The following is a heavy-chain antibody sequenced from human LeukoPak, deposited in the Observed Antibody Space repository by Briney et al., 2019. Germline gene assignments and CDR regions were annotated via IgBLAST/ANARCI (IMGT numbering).Heavy chain of an antibody. D-gene: IGHD3-3*01. CDR1: GFTFSSYA. V-gene: IGHV3-23*01. CDR3: AKEWLLEWLWDY. J-gene: IGHJ4*02. CDR2: ISGRGGST. Sequence: PGGSLRLSCAASGFTFSSYAMSWVRQAPGKGLEWVSAISGRGGSTYYADSVKGRFTISRDNSKNTLYLQMSSLRAEDTAVYYCAKEWLLEWLWDYWGQGTLVTVSS.